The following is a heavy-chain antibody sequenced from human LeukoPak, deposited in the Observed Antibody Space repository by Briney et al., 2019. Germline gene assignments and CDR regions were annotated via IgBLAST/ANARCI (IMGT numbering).Heavy chain of an antibody. V-gene: IGHV4-59*01. D-gene: IGHD5-24*01. J-gene: IGHJ6*03. CDR1: GGSISSYY. Sequence: PSETLSLTCTVSGGSISSYYWTWIRQPPGKGLEWIGYIYYSGSTDYNPSLKSRVTILVDTSKNQFSPKLTSVTAADTAVYYCASFMASYYYMDVWGKGTTVTVSS. CDR3: ASFMASYYYMDV. CDR2: IYYSGST.